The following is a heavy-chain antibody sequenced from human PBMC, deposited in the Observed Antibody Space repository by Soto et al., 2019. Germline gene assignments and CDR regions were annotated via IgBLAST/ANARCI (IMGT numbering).Heavy chain of an antibody. CDR1: GGSLSSGGYY. J-gene: IGHJ4*02. V-gene: IGHV4-31*03. CDR2: IYYSGSP. Sequence: QVQLQESGPGLVKPSQTLSLTCTVSGGSLSSGGYYWSWIRQPPGTGLEWIGYIYYSGSPYYNPSLKSRVTISVDTSKNQSALKLSSVTAADTAVYYCARAYSSSWGLDYWGQGTLFTVAS. D-gene: IGHD6-13*01. CDR3: ARAYSSSWGLDY.